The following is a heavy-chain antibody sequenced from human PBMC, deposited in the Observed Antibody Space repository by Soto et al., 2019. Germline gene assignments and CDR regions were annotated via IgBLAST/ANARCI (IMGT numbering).Heavy chain of an antibody. J-gene: IGHJ2*01. CDR2: IFSNDEK. Sequence: QVTLKESGPVMVKPTETLTLTCTVSGFSFSNARMGVSWIRQPPGKALEWLAHIFSNDEKSYSTSLKSRLTSSKDTSKSQVVLTMTNMDPVDTATYYCARNAKSKAAAGAGFDLWGRGTLVTVSS. CDR3: ARNAKSKAAAGAGFDL. CDR1: GFSFSNARMG. V-gene: IGHV2-26*01. D-gene: IGHD6-13*01.